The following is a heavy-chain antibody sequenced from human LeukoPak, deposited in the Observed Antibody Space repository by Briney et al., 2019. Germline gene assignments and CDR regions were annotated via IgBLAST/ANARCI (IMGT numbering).Heavy chain of an antibody. CDR2: IYYSGST. CDR1: GGSISSYY. D-gene: IGHD6-6*01. J-gene: IGHJ4*02. CDR3: AGSSHGDDY. Sequence: SETLSLTCTVSGGSISSYYWSWIRQPPGKGLEWIGYIYYSGSTYYNPSLKSRVTISVDTSKNQFSLKLSSVTAADTAVYYCAGSSHGDDYWGQGTLVTVSS. V-gene: IGHV4-59*04.